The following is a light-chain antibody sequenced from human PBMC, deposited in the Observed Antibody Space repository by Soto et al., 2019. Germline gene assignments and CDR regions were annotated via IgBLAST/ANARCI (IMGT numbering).Light chain of an antibody. CDR3: QQRYNWPIT. V-gene: IGKV3-11*01. J-gene: IGKJ5*01. CDR2: ADS. CDR1: QSVSGY. Sequence: EIVLKQSPATLSLSPGETATLSCRASQSVSGYIGWYQQKPGQAPRLLIYADSNRATGIPARFSGSGSGTDFTLTISSLEPEDFSVYYCQQRYNWPITFGQGTLLEVK.